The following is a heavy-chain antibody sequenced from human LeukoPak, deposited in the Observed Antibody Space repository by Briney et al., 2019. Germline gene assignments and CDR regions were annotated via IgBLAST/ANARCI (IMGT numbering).Heavy chain of an antibody. D-gene: IGHD3-3*01. Sequence: PGGSLRLSCAASGFTFSSYSMNWVRQAPGRGLEWVSYISSSSSTVYYADSVKGRFTISRDNAKNSLYLQMNSLRAEDTAVYYCARDLDYDFGYWGQGTLVTVSS. CDR2: ISSSSSTV. J-gene: IGHJ4*02. CDR3: ARDLDYDFGY. CDR1: GFTFSSYS. V-gene: IGHV3-48*01.